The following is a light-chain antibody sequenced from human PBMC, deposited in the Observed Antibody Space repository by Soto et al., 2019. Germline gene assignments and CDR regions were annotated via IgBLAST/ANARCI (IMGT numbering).Light chain of an antibody. CDR1: SGDIGGYDY. CDR2: EVT. CDR3: SSYAGSNNPYV. V-gene: IGLV2-8*01. Sequence: QSALTQPPSASGSHGRSVTISCTGTSGDIGGYDYVSWYQQHPGKAPKLMIYEVTKRPLGVPDRFSGSKSGNTASLTVSGLQAEDEADYYCSSYAGSNNPYVFGTGTNLTVL. J-gene: IGLJ1*01.